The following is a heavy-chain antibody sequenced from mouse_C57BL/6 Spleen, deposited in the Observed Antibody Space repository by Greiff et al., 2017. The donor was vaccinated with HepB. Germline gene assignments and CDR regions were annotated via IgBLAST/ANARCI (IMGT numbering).Heavy chain of an antibody. J-gene: IGHJ3*01. CDR3: ARPYYYGSSFLFAY. V-gene: IGHV5-17*01. CDR2: ISSGSSTI. D-gene: IGHD1-1*01. CDR1: GFTFSDYG. Sequence: DVQLVESGGGLVKPGGSLKLSCAASGFTFSDYGMHWVRQAPEKGLEWVAYISSGSSTIYYADTVKGRFTISRDNAKNTLFLQMTSLRSEDTAMYYCARPYYYGSSFLFAYWGQGTLVTVSA.